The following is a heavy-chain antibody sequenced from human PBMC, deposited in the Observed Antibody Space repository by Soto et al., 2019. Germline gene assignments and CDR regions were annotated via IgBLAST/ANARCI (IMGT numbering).Heavy chain of an antibody. D-gene: IGHD2-15*01. V-gene: IGHV3-33*01. J-gene: IGHJ6*02. CDR1: GFKFSDRA. Sequence: LRLSCESSGFKFSDRAMHWVRQAPGKGREWLAIVWSDGSEKFYAGSVKGRFTISRDNSKNTVYLQMDSLNAEDTAMYYCERALFPDEDIYAMDVWGQGTEVTVSS. CDR3: ERALFPDEDIYAMDV. CDR2: VWSDGSEK.